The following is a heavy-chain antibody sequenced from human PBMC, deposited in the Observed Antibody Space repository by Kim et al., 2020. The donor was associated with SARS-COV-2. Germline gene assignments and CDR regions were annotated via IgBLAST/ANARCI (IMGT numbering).Heavy chain of an antibody. V-gene: IGHV4-39*01. D-gene: IGHD2-8*02. Sequence: SETLSLTCTVSGGSISSSSYYWGWVRQPPGKGLEWIGSIHYSGNTYYNPSLKSRLTMSVDTSKNQFSLKVNSVTIADTAVYFCVTAKGTGRFDYWGQGTLVTVPS. CDR2: IHYSGNT. CDR1: GGSISSSSYY. CDR3: VTAKGTGRFDY. J-gene: IGHJ4*02.